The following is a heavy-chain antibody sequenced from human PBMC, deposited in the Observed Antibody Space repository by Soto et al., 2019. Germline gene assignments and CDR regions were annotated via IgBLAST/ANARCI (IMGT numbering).Heavy chain of an antibody. CDR1: GGTFSSYA. Sequence: QVRLVQSGAEVKKPGFSVKVSCKASGGTFSSYAITWVRQAPGQGLEWMGGIIPISTTTDYAQKFQGRVTITADKSTSTAFLELSRLTSEDTAVYYCARVAGYYYAMDVWGQGTTVTVSS. J-gene: IGHJ6*02. CDR3: ARVAGYYYAMDV. V-gene: IGHV1-69*06. CDR2: IIPISTTT. D-gene: IGHD6-19*01.